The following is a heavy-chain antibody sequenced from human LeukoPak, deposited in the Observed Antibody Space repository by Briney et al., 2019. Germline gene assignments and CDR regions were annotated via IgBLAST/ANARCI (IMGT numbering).Heavy chain of an antibody. CDR1: GFTFDDYA. D-gene: IGHD3-9*01. Sequence: GGSLRLSCAASGFTFDDYAMHWVRRAPGKDLEWVSLISGDGGSTYYADSVKGRFTISRDNSKNSLYLQMNSLRTEDTALYYCAKAGYFDWLLYYWGQGTLVTVSS. CDR3: AKAGYFDWLLYY. CDR2: ISGDGGST. V-gene: IGHV3-43*02. J-gene: IGHJ4*02.